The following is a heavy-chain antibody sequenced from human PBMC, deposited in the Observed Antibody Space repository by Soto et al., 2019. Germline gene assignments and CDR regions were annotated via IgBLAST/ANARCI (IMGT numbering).Heavy chain of an antibody. V-gene: IGHV3-9*01. Sequence: EVQLVESGGGLVQPGRSLRLSCAASGFTFDDYAMHWVRQAPGKGLEWVSGISWNSGSIGYADSVKGRFTISRDNAKNSLYLQMNSLRAEDTALYYCAKSAYYYYMDVWGKGTTVTVSS. CDR3: AKSAYYYYMDV. CDR1: GFTFDDYA. CDR2: ISWNSGSI. J-gene: IGHJ6*03.